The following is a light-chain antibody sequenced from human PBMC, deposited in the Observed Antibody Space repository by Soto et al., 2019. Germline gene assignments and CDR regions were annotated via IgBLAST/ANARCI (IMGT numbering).Light chain of an antibody. CDR3: QSFDSSRIGLL. CDR1: HSDIGAGYG. J-gene: IGLJ7*01. Sequence: QSVLTQPPSVTGAPGQRVTISCTGSHSDIGAGYGVHWYQQFPHSAPKLLIYDTTNRPSGVPDRLSGSRSGTSASLAITGLQAEDEADYYCQSFDSSRIGLLFGGGTQLTVL. V-gene: IGLV1-40*01. CDR2: DTT.